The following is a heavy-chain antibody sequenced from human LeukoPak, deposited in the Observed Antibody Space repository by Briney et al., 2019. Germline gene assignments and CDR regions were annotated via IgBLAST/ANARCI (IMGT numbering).Heavy chain of an antibody. D-gene: IGHD3-10*01. CDR1: GFTFSSYS. Sequence: GGTLRLSCAASGFTFSSYSMNWVRQAPGKGLEFVSSISSSSSYIYYADSVKGRFTISRDNAKNSLYLQMNSLRGEDTAVYYCARDRSGSDYGMDVWGKGATVTVSS. V-gene: IGHV3-21*01. J-gene: IGHJ6*04. CDR2: ISSSSSYI. CDR3: ARDRSGSDYGMDV.